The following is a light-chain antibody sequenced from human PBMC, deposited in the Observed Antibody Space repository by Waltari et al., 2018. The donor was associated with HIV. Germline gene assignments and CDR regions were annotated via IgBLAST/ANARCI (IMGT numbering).Light chain of an antibody. CDR2: AAS. Sequence: AIRMTQSPSSFSASTGDRVTITCRASQGISSYLAWYQQKPGKAPKLLIYAASTLQSGVPSRFSGSGSGTDFTLTISCLQSEDFATYYCQQYYSYPPCTFDQGTKVEIK. CDR1: QGISSY. J-gene: IGKJ1*01. V-gene: IGKV1-8*01. CDR3: QQYYSYPPCT.